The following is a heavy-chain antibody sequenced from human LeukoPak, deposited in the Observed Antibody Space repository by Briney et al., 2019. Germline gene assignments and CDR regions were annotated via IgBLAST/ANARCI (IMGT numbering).Heavy chain of an antibody. CDR1: GGSFSGYY. CDR3: ARWELWGQGAFDI. V-gene: IGHV4-34*01. J-gene: IGHJ3*02. CDR2: INHSGST. D-gene: IGHD1-26*01. Sequence: PSETLSLTCAVYGGSFSGYYWSWIRQPPGKGLEWIGEINHSGSTNYNPSLKSRVTMSVDTSKNQFSLKLSSVTAADTAVYYCARWELWGQGAFDIWGQGTMVTVSS.